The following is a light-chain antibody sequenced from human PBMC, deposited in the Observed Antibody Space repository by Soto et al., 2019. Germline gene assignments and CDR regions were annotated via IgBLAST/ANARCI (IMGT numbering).Light chain of an antibody. CDR2: GAA. CDR3: QQYGSSPPYT. J-gene: IGKJ2*01. CDR1: QSISSSY. Sequence: EIVLTQSPGTLSLSPGERASLSCRASQSISSSYLAWYQQKPSQAPRLLIYGAASRATGSPDRFSGSGSGTDFTLTTIRLEPEDFAVYYCQQYGSSPPYTFGQGTKVEIK. V-gene: IGKV3-20*01.